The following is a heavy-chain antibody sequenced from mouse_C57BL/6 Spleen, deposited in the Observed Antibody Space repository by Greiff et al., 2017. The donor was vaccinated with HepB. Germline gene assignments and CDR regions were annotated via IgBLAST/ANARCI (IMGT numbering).Heavy chain of an antibody. D-gene: IGHD1-1*01. J-gene: IGHJ3*01. CDR1: GFTFSDYY. Sequence: DVKLVESEGGLVQPGSSMKLSCTASGFTFSDYYMAWVRQVPEKGLEWVANINYDGSSTYYLDSLKSRFIISRDNAKNILYLQMSSLKSEDTATYYCARPYGSSGWFAYWGQGTLVTVSA. CDR3: ARPYGSSGWFAY. CDR2: INYDGSST. V-gene: IGHV5-16*01.